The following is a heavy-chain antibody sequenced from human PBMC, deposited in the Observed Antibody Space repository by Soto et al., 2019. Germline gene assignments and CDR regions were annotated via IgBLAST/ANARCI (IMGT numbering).Heavy chain of an antibody. CDR2: IIPIFGTA. V-gene: IGHV1-69*12. CDR3: ARGNHRWLQLWYFDL. CDR1: GGTFSSYT. D-gene: IGHD5-12*01. J-gene: IGHJ2*01. Sequence: QVQLVQSGAEVKKPGSSVTVSCKASGGTFSSYTISGVRQAPGQGLEWMGGIIPIFGTANYAQKFQGRVTITEDESTSTAYLELSSLRSEDTAVYYCARGNHRWLQLWYFDLWGRGTLVTVSS.